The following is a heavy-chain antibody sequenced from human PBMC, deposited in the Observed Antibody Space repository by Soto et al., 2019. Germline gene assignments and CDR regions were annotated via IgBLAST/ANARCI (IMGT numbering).Heavy chain of an antibody. Sequence: SVTLSLTCAVYGGSFGGYYWSWIRQPPGKGLEWIGEINHSGSTNYNPSLKSRVTISVDTSKNQFSLKLSSVTAADTAAYYFARYREGACPTSPANYMDVWGKGTTVTVSS. J-gene: IGHJ6*03. D-gene: IGHD1-26*01. CDR3: ARYREGACPTSPANYMDV. CDR1: GGSFGGYY. V-gene: IGHV4-34*01. CDR2: INHSGST.